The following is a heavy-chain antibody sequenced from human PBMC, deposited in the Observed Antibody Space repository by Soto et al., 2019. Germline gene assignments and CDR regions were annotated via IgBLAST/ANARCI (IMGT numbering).Heavy chain of an antibody. CDR2: ILSNYNT. V-gene: IGHV3-23*05. D-gene: IGHD2-8*01. CDR3: ARRVNGYFDY. CDR1: GFRFRDYT. J-gene: IGHJ4*02. Sequence: GSLRLSCAASGFRFRDYTMSWVRQAPGKVLESISVILSNYNTYYTDSVRGRFTISRDSSKNMLYLEMNSLRAEDTAVYYCARRVNGYFDYWGRGALVTVSS.